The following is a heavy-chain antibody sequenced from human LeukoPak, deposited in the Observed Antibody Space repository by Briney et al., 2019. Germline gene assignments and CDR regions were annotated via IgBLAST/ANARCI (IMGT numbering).Heavy chain of an antibody. J-gene: IGHJ6*03. V-gene: IGHV4-4*02. CDR1: GESIRSSNW. D-gene: IGHD6-6*01. CDR3: ARDHPVQNLVPGYYYYMDV. Sequence: PSETLSLTCTVSGESIRSSNWWSWVRQPPGKGLEWIGEIYHSGTTNYNPSLKSRVTISFATSTNQFFLDLSPVTAADTAVYYCARDHPVQNLVPGYYYYMDVWGKGTTVTVSS. CDR2: IYHSGTT.